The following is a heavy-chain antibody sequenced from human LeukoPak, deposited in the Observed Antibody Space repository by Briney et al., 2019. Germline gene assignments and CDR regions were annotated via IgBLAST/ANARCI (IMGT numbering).Heavy chain of an antibody. V-gene: IGHV4-59*01. J-gene: IGHJ6*03. CDR3: ARESDYCSSTSCPPYYYYYYMDV. D-gene: IGHD2-2*01. CDR2: IYYSGST. CDR1: GGSISSYY. Sequence: SETLSLTCTVSGGSISSYYWSWIRQPPGKGLEWIGYIYYSGSTNYNPSLKSRVTISVDTSKNQFSLKLSSVTAADTAVYYCARESDYCSSTSCPPYYYYYYMDVWGKGTTVTVSS.